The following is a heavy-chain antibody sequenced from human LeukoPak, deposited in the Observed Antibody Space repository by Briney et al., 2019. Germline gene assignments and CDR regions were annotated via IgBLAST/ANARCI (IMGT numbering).Heavy chain of an antibody. CDR1: GVSITSNRYY. V-gene: IGHV4-39*01. Sequence: SETLSLTCTVSGVSITSNRYYWGWIRQPPGKGLEWIGSIYYSGSTYYNPSLKSRVTISDDTSKNQFSLKLNSVTAADTAVYFCASHYSSGWYPFGYWGQGTLVTISS. CDR2: IYYSGST. J-gene: IGHJ4*02. D-gene: IGHD6-19*01. CDR3: ASHYSSGWYPFGY.